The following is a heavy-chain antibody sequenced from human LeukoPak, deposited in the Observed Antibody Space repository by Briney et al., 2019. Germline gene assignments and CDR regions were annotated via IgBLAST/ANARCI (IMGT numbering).Heavy chain of an antibody. Sequence: ASVKVSCKASGGTFSSYAIIWVRQAPGQGLEWMGGIIPILGIANYAQKFQGRVTITADKSTSTAYMELSSLRSEDTAVYYCARDLLVRGVIYDYWGQGTLVTVSS. D-gene: IGHD3-10*01. CDR3: ARDLLVRGVIYDY. CDR1: GGTFSSYA. CDR2: IIPILGIA. J-gene: IGHJ4*02. V-gene: IGHV1-69*04.